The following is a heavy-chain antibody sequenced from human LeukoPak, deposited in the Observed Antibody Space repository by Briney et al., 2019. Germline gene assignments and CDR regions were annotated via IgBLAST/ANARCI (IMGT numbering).Heavy chain of an antibody. D-gene: IGHD5-18*01. CDR1: GGSFSGYY. CDR3: ATGTRGYSFDY. CDR2: INHSGST. Sequence: SETLSLTCAVYGGSFSGYYWSWIRQPPGKGLEWIGEINHSGSTNYNPSLKSRVTISVDTSKNQFSLKLSSVTAADTAVYYCATGTRGYSFDYWGQGTLVSVSS. V-gene: IGHV4-34*01. J-gene: IGHJ4*02.